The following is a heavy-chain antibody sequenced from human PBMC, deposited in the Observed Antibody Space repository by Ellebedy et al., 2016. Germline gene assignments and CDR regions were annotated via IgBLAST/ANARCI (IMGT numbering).Heavy chain of an antibody. CDR2: ISSSSSYT. J-gene: IGHJ4*02. CDR3: ARDVDDYGDYAGLDY. D-gene: IGHD4-17*01. CDR1: GFTFSDYY. V-gene: IGHV3-11*06. Sequence: GESLKISXAASGFTFSDYYMSWIRQAPGKGLEWVSYISSSSSYTNYADSVKGRFTISRDNAKNSLYLQMNSLRAEDTAVYYCARDVDDYGDYAGLDYWGQGTLVTASS.